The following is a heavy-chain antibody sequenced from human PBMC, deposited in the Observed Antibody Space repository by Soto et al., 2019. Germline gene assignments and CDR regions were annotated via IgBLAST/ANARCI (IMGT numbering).Heavy chain of an antibody. J-gene: IGHJ4*02. V-gene: IGHV4-59*12. D-gene: IGHD3-10*02. CDR3: AKDPYVGREFVYYFDY. CDR2: IYYSGST. CDR1: GGSISSYY. Sequence: SETLSLTCTVSGGSISSYYWSWIRQPPGKGLEWIGYIYYSGSTNYNPSLKSRVTISVDTSKNQFSLKLSSVTAADTAVYYCAKDPYVGREFVYYFDYWGQGTLVTVSS.